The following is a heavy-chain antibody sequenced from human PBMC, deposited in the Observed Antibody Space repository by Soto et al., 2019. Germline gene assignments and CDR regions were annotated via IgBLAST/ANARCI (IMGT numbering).Heavy chain of an antibody. V-gene: IGHV4-30-4*01. CDR1: GGSISSGDYY. Sequence: SETLSLTCTVSGGSISSGDYYWSWIRQPPGKGLEWIGYIYYSGSTYYNPSLKSRVTISVDTSKNQFSLKLSSVTAADTAVYYCARVSDSYGYSYYFDYWGQEPWSPSPQ. CDR2: IYYSGST. CDR3: ARVSDSYGYSYYFDY. J-gene: IGHJ4*01. D-gene: IGHD5-18*01.